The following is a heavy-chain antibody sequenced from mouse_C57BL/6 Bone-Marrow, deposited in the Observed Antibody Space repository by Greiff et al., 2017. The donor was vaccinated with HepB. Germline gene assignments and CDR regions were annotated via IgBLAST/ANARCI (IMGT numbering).Heavy chain of an antibody. J-gene: IGHJ2*01. V-gene: IGHV5-6*01. D-gene: IGHD3-1*01. CDR3: ATDRVDYYFDN. CDR2: INTGGTYT. CDR1: GFTFSTSG. Sequence: EVQVVESGGDLVKPGGSLKLSCAASGFTFSTSGMSWVRQTPDKRLEWVATINTGGTYTYYADSVRGRFTIARDTAKNTLFLLMSSLKSKDSAIYSGATDRVDYYFDNWGQSTTLTVSP.